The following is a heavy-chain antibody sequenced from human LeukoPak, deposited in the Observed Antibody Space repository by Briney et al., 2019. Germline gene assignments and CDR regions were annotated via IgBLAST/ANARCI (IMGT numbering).Heavy chain of an antibody. CDR3: SRESGAFCPFGY. V-gene: IGHV4-4*02. CDR2: ISLRGLT. D-gene: IGHD1-26*01. CDR1: VGSISSTNW. J-gene: IGHJ4*02. Sequence: PSGTLSLTCGLSVGSISSTNWWGWVRQPPGQGLEWIGEISLRGLTNYNPSLKSRVTMSLDKSKNLLSLNLTSVTAADTAVYYCSRESGAFCPFGYWGQGTLVTVSS.